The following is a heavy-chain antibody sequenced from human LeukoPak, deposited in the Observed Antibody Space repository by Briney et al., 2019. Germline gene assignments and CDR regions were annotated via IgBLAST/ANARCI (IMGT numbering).Heavy chain of an antibody. CDR1: GFTFCSYA. J-gene: IGHJ4*02. D-gene: IGHD5-18*01. CDR2: ISGSGGST. CDR3: AKFPDPTAMVTFDY. V-gene: IGHV3-23*01. Sequence: GGSLRLSCAASGFTFCSYAMIWLGQAQGKALEGFSAISGSGGSTYYADSVKGRFTISRDNSKNTLYLQMNSLRAEDTAVYYCAKFPDPTAMVTFDYWGQGTLVTVSS.